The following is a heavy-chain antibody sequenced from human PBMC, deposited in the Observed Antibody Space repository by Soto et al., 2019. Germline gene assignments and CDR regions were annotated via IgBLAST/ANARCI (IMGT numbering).Heavy chain of an antibody. Sequence: PGGSLRLSCAASGFTFRTYNVIWVRQAPGKGLEWVSSISSSSSYIYYADSVKGRFTISRDNAKNSLYLQMNSLRAEDTAVYYCARQYPSSSRHFDHWGQGSRVTVSS. CDR1: GFTFRTYN. J-gene: IGHJ4*02. CDR2: ISSSSSYI. V-gene: IGHV3-21*01. D-gene: IGHD6-6*01. CDR3: ARQYPSSSRHFDH.